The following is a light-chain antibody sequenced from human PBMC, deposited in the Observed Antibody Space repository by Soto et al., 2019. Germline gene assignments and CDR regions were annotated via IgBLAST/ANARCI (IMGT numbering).Light chain of an antibody. CDR1: QSVSSY. CDR2: DAS. Sequence: EIMLTQSPATLSLSPWERVTLSCRASQSVSSYLAWYQQKPGQAPRLLIYDASSRATGIPDSFSGSGSETDFTLTISSLEPEDFATYYCQHYGTSPLTFGRGTKVDIK. CDR3: QHYGTSPLT. V-gene: IGKV3-11*01. J-gene: IGKJ4*02.